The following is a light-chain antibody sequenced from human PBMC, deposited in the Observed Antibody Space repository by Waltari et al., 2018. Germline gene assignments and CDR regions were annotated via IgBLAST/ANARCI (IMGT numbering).Light chain of an antibody. CDR2: VAS. J-gene: IGKJ1*01. Sequence: EIFMTQSPATLSVSPGERATLSCRASQSVSINSAWYQQKPGQAPRLLFYVASTRATGIPARFSGSWSGTVFTLTISSLHSDDFAFYYCQHYNNCLWTFGQGTKVEIK. CDR1: QSVSIN. V-gene: IGKV3-15*01. CDR3: QHYNNCLWT.